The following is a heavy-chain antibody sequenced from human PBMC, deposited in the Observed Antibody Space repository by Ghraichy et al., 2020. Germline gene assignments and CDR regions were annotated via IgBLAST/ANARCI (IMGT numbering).Heavy chain of an antibody. J-gene: IGHJ6*02. Sequence: ASVKVSCKASGYTFTSYAMNWVRQAPGQGLEWMGWINTNTGNPTYAQGFTGRFVFSLDTSVSTAYLQISSLKAEDTAVYYCARRPWQQLAPYYYYYYGMDVWGQGTTVTVSS. CDR1: GYTFTSYA. CDR3: ARRPWQQLAPYYYYYYGMDV. V-gene: IGHV7-4-1*02. D-gene: IGHD6-13*01. CDR2: INTNTGNP.